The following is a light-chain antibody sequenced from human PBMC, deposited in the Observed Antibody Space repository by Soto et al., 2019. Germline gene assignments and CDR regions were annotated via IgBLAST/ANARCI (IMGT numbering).Light chain of an antibody. CDR2: GAS. V-gene: IGKV3-15*01. CDR3: QQGHNWPLT. Sequence: EIVMTQSPATLSLSPGERAALSCMASQSINSELAWYQQKPCQPPRLLIYGASTRATGVPARFTGSESGSEFTLTISGLQSEDFAVYYCQQGHNWPLTFGQGTRLEI. CDR1: QSINSE. J-gene: IGKJ2*01.